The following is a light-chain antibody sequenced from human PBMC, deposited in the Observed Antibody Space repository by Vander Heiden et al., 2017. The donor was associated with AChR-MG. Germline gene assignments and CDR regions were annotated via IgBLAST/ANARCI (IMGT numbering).Light chain of an antibody. CDR1: QSVGSSY. V-gene: IGKV3-20*01. Sequence: EIVLTQSPGTLSLSPGERATLPCRAGQSVGSSYLAWYQQKPGQAPRLLIYAASSRATGVPDRFSGSGSGTDFTLTITSLEPEDFAVYYCQQYGSAWTFGQGTKVEIK. CDR2: AAS. J-gene: IGKJ1*01. CDR3: QQYGSAWT.